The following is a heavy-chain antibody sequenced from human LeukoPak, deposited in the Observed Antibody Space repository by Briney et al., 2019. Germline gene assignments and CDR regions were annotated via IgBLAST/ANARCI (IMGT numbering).Heavy chain of an antibody. D-gene: IGHD5-24*01. CDR1: GGSFSGYY. V-gene: IGHV4-34*01. Sequence: PSETLSPTCAVYGGSFSGYYWSWIRQPPGKGLEWIGEINHSGSTNHNPSLKSRVTISVDTSKNQFSLKLSSVTAADTAVYYCARGHSAGQRSFDYWGQGTLVTVSS. J-gene: IGHJ4*02. CDR3: ARGHSAGQRSFDY. CDR2: INHSGST.